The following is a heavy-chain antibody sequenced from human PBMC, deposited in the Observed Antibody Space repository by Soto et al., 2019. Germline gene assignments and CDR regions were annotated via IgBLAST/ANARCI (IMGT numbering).Heavy chain of an antibody. CDR3: AKDRKYYDFWAIFDY. CDR2: ISGSGGST. J-gene: IGHJ4*02. Sequence: GGSLRLSCAASGFTFSSYAMSWVRQAPGKGLEWVSAISGSGGSTYYADSVKGRFTISRDNSKSTLYLQMNSLRAEDTAVYYCAKDRKYYDFWAIFDYWGQGTLVTVSS. D-gene: IGHD3-3*01. CDR1: GFTFSSYA. V-gene: IGHV3-23*01.